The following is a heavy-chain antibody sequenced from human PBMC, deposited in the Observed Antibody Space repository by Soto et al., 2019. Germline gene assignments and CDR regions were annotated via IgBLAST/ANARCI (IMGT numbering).Heavy chain of an antibody. CDR2: ISYDGSNK. V-gene: IGHV3-30-3*01. CDR1: GFTFSSYA. J-gene: IGHJ4*02. CDR3: ARKKLRGVDY. D-gene: IGHD3-10*01. Sequence: GGSLRLSCAASGFTFSSYAVHWVRQAPGKGLEWVAVISYDGSNKYYTDSVKGRFTISRDNSKSTLYLQMNSLRPEDTAVYYCARKKLRGVDYWGQGTLVTVSS.